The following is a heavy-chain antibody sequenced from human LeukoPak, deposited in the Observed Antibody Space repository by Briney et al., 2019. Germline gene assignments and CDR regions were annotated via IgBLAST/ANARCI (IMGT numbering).Heavy chain of an antibody. CDR2: ISGSGGST. V-gene: IGHV3-23*01. CDR3: AKRALLGFGELYYFDY. J-gene: IGHJ4*02. Sequence: GGSLRLSCAASGFTFSSYAMSWVRQAPGKGLEWVSGISGSGGSTKYADSVKGRFTISRDNSKNTLYLQMNSLRAEDTAVYYCAKRALLGFGELYYFDYWGQGTLVTVSS. D-gene: IGHD3-10*01. CDR1: GFTFSSYA.